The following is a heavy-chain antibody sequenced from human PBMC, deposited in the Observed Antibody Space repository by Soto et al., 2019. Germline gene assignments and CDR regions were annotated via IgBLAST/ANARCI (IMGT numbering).Heavy chain of an antibody. D-gene: IGHD3-16*01. CDR3: ARECYQVLSDGMDV. CDR2: INPNTGGT. J-gene: IGHJ6*02. Sequence: ASVKVSCKASGFSLTGYYFHWIRAAPGQGLEWLGWINPNTGGTTYAQKFQGRVTLTWDTSINTAYMELSSLRPDDTAMYYCARECYQVLSDGMDVWRQGTSVTVSS. CDR1: GFSLTGYY. V-gene: IGHV1-2*02.